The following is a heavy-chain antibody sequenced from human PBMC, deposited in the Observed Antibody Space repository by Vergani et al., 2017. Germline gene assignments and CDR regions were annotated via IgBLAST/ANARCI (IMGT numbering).Heavy chain of an antibody. V-gene: IGHV4-59*01. CDR1: GGSLSSYY. D-gene: IGHD2-15*01. J-gene: IGHJ5*02. CDR3: ARAPTDGGWFDP. Sequence: QVQLQESGPGLVTPSETLSLTCTVSGGSLSSYYWSGIRPPPGKGLEWIGYIYYSGCTNYNPSLKSRVTISVDTSKNQFSLKLSSVPAADKAVYYCARAPTDGGWFDPWGQGTLVTVSS. CDR2: IYYSGCT.